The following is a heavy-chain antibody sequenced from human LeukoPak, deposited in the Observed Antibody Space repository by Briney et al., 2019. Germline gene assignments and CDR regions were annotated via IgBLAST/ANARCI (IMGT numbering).Heavy chain of an antibody. CDR2: IWYDGSNK. Sequence: GGSLRLSCAASGFTLSNYGMHWVRQAPGKGLEGGAVIWYDGSNKYYADSVKGRFTISRDSSKNTLYLQMNSLRAEDTAVYYCAKGVYSSGWYYFDYWGQGTLVTVSS. CDR3: AKGVYSSGWYYFDY. V-gene: IGHV3-33*06. D-gene: IGHD6-19*01. J-gene: IGHJ4*02. CDR1: GFTLSNYG.